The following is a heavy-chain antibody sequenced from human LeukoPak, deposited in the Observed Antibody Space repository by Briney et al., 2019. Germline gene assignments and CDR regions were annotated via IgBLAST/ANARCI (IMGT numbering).Heavy chain of an antibody. Sequence: PGGSLRLSCAASGFTFSSYSMNWVRQVPGKGLEWVSSISSSSSYIYYADSVKGRFTISRDNAKNSLYLQMNSLRAEDTAVYYCARVSSGWYDPFDYWGQGTLVTVSS. V-gene: IGHV3-21*01. CDR1: GFTFSSYS. J-gene: IGHJ4*02. CDR2: ISSSSSYI. D-gene: IGHD6-19*01. CDR3: ARVSSGWYDPFDY.